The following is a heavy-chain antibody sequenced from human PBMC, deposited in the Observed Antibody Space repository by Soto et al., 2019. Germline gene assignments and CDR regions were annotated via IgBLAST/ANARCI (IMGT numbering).Heavy chain of an antibody. Sequence: GGSLRLSCVASGFTFSSYGIHWVRQAPGKGLEWVAIIWFDGSNINYVDSVKGRFTISRDNSKNTLYLQMNSLRVEDTAVYYCVTEVGDYCFEYWGQGTLVTVSS. D-gene: IGHD4-17*01. CDR3: VTEVGDYCFEY. CDR1: GFTFSSYG. J-gene: IGHJ4*02. CDR2: IWFDGSNI. V-gene: IGHV3-33*01.